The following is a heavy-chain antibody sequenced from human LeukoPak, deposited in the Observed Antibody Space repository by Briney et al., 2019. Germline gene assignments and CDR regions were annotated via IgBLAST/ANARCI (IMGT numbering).Heavy chain of an antibody. Sequence: PGGSLRLSCAASGFTFSSYEMNWVRQAPGEGLEWVSYISSSGSTIYYADSVKGRFTISRDNAKNSLYLQMNSLRAEDTAVYYCARAPGGYCGGDCYSGVFFDYWGQGTLVTVSS. CDR2: ISSSGSTI. CDR1: GFTFSSYE. V-gene: IGHV3-48*03. CDR3: ARAPGGYCGGDCYSGVFFDY. D-gene: IGHD2-21*02. J-gene: IGHJ4*02.